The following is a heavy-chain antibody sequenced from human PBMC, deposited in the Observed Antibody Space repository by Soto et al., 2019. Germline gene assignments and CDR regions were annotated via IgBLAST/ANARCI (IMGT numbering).Heavy chain of an antibody. CDR3: ARGPSCGGDCYLFDY. V-gene: IGHV1-46*01. CDR2: INPSGGRT. CDR1: GYTFTSYY. J-gene: IGHJ4*02. Sequence: ASVKVSCKASGYTFTSYYMYWVRQAPGQGLEWMAMINPSGGRTKYAQIFQGRVTLTRDTSTGTVDMELSSLTSEDTAIYYCARGPSCGGDCYLFDYWGQGTQVTVSS. D-gene: IGHD2-21*02.